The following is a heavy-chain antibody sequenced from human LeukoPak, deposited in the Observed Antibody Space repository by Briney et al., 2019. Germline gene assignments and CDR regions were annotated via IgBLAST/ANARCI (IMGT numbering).Heavy chain of an antibody. CDR1: GGSISSGDYY. V-gene: IGHV4-30-4*08. Sequence: SQTLSLTCTVSGGSISSGDYYWSWIRQPPGKGLEWIGYIYYSGSTYYNPSLKSRVTISVDTSKNQFSLKLSSVTAADTAVYYCARGMDYYYYMDVWGKGTRSPSP. CDR3: ARGMDYYYYMDV. J-gene: IGHJ6*03. D-gene: IGHD2-8*01. CDR2: IYYSGST.